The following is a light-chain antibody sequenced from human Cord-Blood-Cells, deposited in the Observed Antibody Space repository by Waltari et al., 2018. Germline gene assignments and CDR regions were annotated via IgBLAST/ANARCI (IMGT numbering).Light chain of an antibody. CDR1: SSDVGSYNL. V-gene: IGLV2-23*01. CDR3: CSYAGSHVV. CDR2: EGS. J-gene: IGLJ2*01. Sequence: QSALTQPASVSGSPGQSINSSCTGTSSDVGSYNLVSWYQQPPGKAPKLMIYEGSKRPSGVSNRFSGSKSGNTASLTISGLQAEDEADYYCCSYAGSHVVFGGGTKLTVL.